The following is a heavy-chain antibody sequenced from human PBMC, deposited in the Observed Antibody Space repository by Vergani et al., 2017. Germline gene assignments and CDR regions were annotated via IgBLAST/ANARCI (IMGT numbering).Heavy chain of an antibody. CDR3: ARVGIAAAGEDAFDI. CDR1: GFTFSSYG. J-gene: IGHJ3*02. Sequence: QVQLVESGGGVVQPGRSLRLSCAASGFTFSSYGMHWVRQAPGKGLEGVAVIWYDGSNKYYADSVKGRFTISRDNSRNTLYLQMNSLRAEDTAVYYCARVGIAAAGEDAFDIWGQGTMVTVSS. D-gene: IGHD6-13*01. V-gene: IGHV3-33*01. CDR2: IWYDGSNK.